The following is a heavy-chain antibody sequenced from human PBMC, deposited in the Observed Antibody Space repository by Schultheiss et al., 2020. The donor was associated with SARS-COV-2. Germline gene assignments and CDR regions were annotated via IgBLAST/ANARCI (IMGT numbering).Heavy chain of an antibody. CDR1: GFTFSSYG. CDR3: ARSDRGYSYSKDAFDI. J-gene: IGHJ3*02. CDR2: ISYDGSNK. Sequence: GGSLRLSCAASGFTFSSYGMHWVRQAPGKGLEWVAVISYDGSNKYYADSAKGRFTISRDNSKNTLYLQMNSLRAEDTAVHYCARSDRGYSYSKDAFDIWGQGTMVTVSS. D-gene: IGHD5-18*01. V-gene: IGHV3-30*03.